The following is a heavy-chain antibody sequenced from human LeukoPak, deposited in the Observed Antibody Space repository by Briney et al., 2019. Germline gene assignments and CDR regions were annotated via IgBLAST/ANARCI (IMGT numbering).Heavy chain of an antibody. Sequence: HSETLSLTCAVYGGSFSGYYWSWIRQPPGKGLEWIGEINHSGSTNYNPSLKSRVTISVDTSKNQFSLKLSSVTAADTAVYYCARGPSVVVVAATDYYYYYYMDVWGKGTTVTVSS. D-gene: IGHD2-15*01. CDR2: INHSGST. V-gene: IGHV4-34*01. J-gene: IGHJ6*03. CDR1: GGSFSGYY. CDR3: ARGPSVVVVAATDYYYYYYMDV.